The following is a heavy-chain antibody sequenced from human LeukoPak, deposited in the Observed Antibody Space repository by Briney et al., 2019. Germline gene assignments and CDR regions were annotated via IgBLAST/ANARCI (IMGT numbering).Heavy chain of an antibody. CDR2: IIPIFGTA. J-gene: IGHJ6*03. Sequence: ASVKVSCKASGGTFSSYAISWVRQAPGQGLEWMGGIIPIFGTANYAQKFQGRVTITADESTSTAYMELSSLRSEDTAVYYCARLHWPKYCSSTSCYRGYYYYMDVWGKGTTVTISS. CDR1: GGTFSSYA. V-gene: IGHV1-69*13. CDR3: ARLHWPKYCSSTSCYRGYYYYMDV. D-gene: IGHD2-2*01.